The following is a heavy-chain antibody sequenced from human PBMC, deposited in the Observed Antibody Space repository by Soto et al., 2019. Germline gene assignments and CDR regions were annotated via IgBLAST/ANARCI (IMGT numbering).Heavy chain of an antibody. Sequence: QVQLVESGGGVVQPGRSLRLSCAASGFTFSSYAMHWVRQAPGKGLEWVAVISYDGSNKYYADSVKGRFTISRDNSKNTLYLQMNSLRADDTAVYYCASSDGTVTGMDVWGQGTTVTVSS. CDR3: ASSDGTVTGMDV. CDR2: ISYDGSNK. V-gene: IGHV3-30-3*01. J-gene: IGHJ6*02. CDR1: GFTFSSYA. D-gene: IGHD1-26*01.